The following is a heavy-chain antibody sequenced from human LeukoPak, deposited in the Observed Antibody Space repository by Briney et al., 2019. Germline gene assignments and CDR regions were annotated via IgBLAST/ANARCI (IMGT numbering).Heavy chain of an antibody. CDR1: GGSISSYY. J-gene: IGHJ6*02. D-gene: IGHD3-10*01. V-gene: IGHV4-59*01. CDR3: ARDSGSGSYLGYYYYGMDV. CDR2: IYYSGST. Sequence: SETLSLTCTVSGGSISSYYWSWIRQPPGKGLEWIGYIYYSGSTNYNPSLKSRVTISVDTSKNQFSLKLSSVTAADTAVYYCARDSGSGSYLGYYYYGMDVWGQGTTVTVSS.